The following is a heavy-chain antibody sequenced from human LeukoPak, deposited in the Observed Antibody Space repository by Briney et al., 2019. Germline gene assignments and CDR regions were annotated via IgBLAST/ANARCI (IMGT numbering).Heavy chain of an antibody. CDR1: GYTFTGYY. CDR2: INPNSGGT. Sequence: ASVKVSCKASGYTFTGYYIHWVRQAPGQGLEWMGRINPNSGGTDYAQKFQGRVTITTDESTSTTYMELSSLRSDDTAMYYCAREDFTNYLNNAFDIWGQGTMVTV. D-gene: IGHD4-11*01. V-gene: IGHV1-2*02. J-gene: IGHJ3*02. CDR3: AREDFTNYLNNAFDI.